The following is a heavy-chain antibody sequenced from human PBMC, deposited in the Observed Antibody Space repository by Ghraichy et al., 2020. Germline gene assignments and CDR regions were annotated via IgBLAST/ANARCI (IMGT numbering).Heavy chain of an antibody. CDR3: AKSRYFADSSDWGD. Sequence: GGSLRLSCAASGFTFSTHWMSWVRQAPGKGLEWVANIKRVGSEKYYVGSVKGRFTISRDNAKTSVYLQMNSLRAEDTAVYYCAKSRYFADSSDWGDWGKGTLVTVSS. D-gene: IGHD3-22*01. CDR2: IKRVGSEK. CDR1: GFTFSTHW. V-gene: IGHV3-7*01. J-gene: IGHJ4*02.